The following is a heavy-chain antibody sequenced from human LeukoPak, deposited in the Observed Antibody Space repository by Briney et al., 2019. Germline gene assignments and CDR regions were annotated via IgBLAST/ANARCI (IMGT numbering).Heavy chain of an antibody. J-gene: IGHJ6*02. D-gene: IGHD3-16*01. CDR2: INHNGNVN. CDR3: ARGGGLDV. Sequence: GGSLRLFCAASGFTFRSYWMNWARQAPGKGLEWVASINHNGNVNYYVDSVKGRFTIPRDNAKNSLYLQMSNLRAEDTAVYFCARGGGLDVWGQGATVTVSS. V-gene: IGHV3-7*03. CDR1: GFTFRSYW.